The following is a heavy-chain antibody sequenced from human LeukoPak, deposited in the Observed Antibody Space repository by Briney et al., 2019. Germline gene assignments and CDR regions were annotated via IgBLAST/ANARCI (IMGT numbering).Heavy chain of an antibody. Sequence: XXXSYXMHWVRXAPGKGLEWVAVISYDGSNKYYADSVKGRFTISRDNSKNTLYLQMNSLRAEDTAVYYCAKGTGSYDRYYYYGMDVWGKGTTVTVSS. CDR2: ISYDGSNK. D-gene: IGHD3-10*01. V-gene: IGHV3-30*18. CDR3: AKGTGSYDRYYYYGMDV. J-gene: IGHJ6*04. CDR1: XXXSYX.